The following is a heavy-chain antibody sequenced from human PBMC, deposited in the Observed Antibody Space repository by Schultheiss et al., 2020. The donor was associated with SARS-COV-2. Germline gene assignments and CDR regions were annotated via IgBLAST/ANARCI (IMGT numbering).Heavy chain of an antibody. D-gene: IGHD4-17*01. CDR1: GFTFNVYG. Sequence: GGSLRLSCAASGFTFNVYGMHWVRQAPGKGLEWVAVISYDGSEKKYADSVKGRFTISRDSSKNTLYLQMSSLRDEDTAVYYCAKDVDFGDYYGMDVWGQGTTVTVSS. V-gene: IGHV3-30*18. CDR3: AKDVDFGDYYGMDV. J-gene: IGHJ6*02. CDR2: ISYDGSEK.